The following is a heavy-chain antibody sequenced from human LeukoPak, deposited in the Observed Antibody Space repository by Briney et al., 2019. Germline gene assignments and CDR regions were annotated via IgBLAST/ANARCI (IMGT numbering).Heavy chain of an antibody. CDR1: GDSILTRTYY. CDR3: ARHKATINRSPYFDY. J-gene: IGHJ4*02. CDR2: IYYSGST. V-gene: IGHV4-39*01. D-gene: IGHD1-14*01. Sequence: SETLSLTCTVSGDSILTRTYYWGWIRQPPGKGLEWIGSIYYSGSTYYNPSLESRVTISVDTSKNQFSLRLSSVTAADTAVYYCARHKATINRSPYFDYWGQGTLVTVSS.